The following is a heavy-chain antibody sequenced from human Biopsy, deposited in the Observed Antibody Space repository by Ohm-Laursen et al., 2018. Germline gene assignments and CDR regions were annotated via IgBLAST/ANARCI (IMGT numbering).Heavy chain of an antibody. V-gene: IGHV4-61*01. CDR1: GDSLTSGPEN. D-gene: IGHD1-26*01. J-gene: IGHJ4*02. Sequence: GTLSLTCTVSGDSLTSGPENWSWIRQSPGQGLEWIGYIYYSGSTNYNPSLRSRVTISVDRSKNQFSLELSSVTAADTAVYYCARVGAGAPSIDYFDYWGQGALVTVSS. CDR2: IYYSGST. CDR3: ARVGAGAPSIDYFDY.